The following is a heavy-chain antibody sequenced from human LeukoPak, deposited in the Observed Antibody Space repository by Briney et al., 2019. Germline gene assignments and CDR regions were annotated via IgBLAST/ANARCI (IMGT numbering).Heavy chain of an antibody. CDR3: AGDYYGSGSFDY. Sequence: PSDTLSLTCTVSGGSISSYYWSWIRQPAGKGLEWIGRIYTSGSTNYNPSLKSRVTMSVDTSKNQFSLKLSSVTAADTAVYYCAGDYYGSGSFDYWDQGTLVTVSS. CDR1: GGSISSYY. J-gene: IGHJ4*02. CDR2: IYTSGST. V-gene: IGHV4-4*07. D-gene: IGHD3-10*01.